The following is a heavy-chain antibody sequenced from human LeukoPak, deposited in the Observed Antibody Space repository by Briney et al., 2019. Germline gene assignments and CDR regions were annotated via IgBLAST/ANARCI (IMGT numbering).Heavy chain of an antibody. CDR1: GGSISSGDYY. CDR2: IYYSGST. CDR3: ARQILPGRKWYFDL. Sequence: KTSETLPLTCTVSGGSISSGDYYWSWIRQPPGKGLEWIGYIYYSGSTYYNPSLKSRVTISVDTSKNQFSLKLSSVTAADTAVYYCARQILPGRKWYFDLWGRGTLVTVSS. J-gene: IGHJ2*01. V-gene: IGHV4-30-4*08.